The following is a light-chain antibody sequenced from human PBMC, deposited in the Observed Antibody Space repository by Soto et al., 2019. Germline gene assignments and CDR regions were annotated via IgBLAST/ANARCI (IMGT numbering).Light chain of an antibody. V-gene: IGLV4-69*01. Sequence: QSVLTQSPSASASLGASVKLTCTLSSGHSSYAIAWHQQQPEKGPRYLMKLDSDGSHTKGDAIPDRFSGSSSGAERYLTISSLQPEDKADYYCQTWGTGIHVVFGGGTKLTVL. J-gene: IGLJ2*01. CDR2: LDSDGSH. CDR3: QTWGTGIHVV. CDR1: SGHSSYA.